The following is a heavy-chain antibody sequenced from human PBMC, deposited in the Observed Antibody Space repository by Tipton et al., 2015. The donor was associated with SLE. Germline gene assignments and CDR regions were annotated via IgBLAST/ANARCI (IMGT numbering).Heavy chain of an antibody. Sequence: TLSLTCTVSGDSITSITRTNWWSWVRQPPGKGLEWIGVLYYSGNTYYNPSLKSRVTISADTSKNHLSLKLTSVTAADTAVYFCARSSSVRTLLWPTFAYWGQGTLVTVSS. J-gene: IGHJ4*02. CDR3: ARSSSVRTLLWPTFAY. D-gene: IGHD2/OR15-2a*01. V-gene: IGHV4-4*01. CDR1: GDSITSITRTNW. CDR2: LYYSGNT.